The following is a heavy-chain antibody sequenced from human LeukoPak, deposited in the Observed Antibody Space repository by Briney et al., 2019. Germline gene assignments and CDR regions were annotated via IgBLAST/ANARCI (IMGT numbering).Heavy chain of an antibody. V-gene: IGHV1-2*02. CDR3: ARDLYGGTSATFDY. Sequence: GASVTVSCKASGYTFTSYAMHWVRQAPGQRLEWMGWINPNSGGTYYAQKFQGRVTMTSDTSISTAYMELSRLRSDNTAVYYCARDLYGGTSATFDYWGQGTLVTVSS. D-gene: IGHD4-23*01. CDR2: INPNSGGT. J-gene: IGHJ4*02. CDR1: GYTFTSYA.